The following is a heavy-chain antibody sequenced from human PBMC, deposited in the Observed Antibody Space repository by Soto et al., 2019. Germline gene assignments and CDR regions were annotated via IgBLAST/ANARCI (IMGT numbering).Heavy chain of an antibody. CDR2: INAGNGNT. CDR1: GYTFTSYA. D-gene: IGHD3-9*01. CDR3: ARDNVLRYFDWYLTRGIPHNWFDP. Sequence: GASVKVSCKASGYTFTSYAMHWVRQAPGQRLEWMGWINAGNGNTKYSQKFQGRVTITRDTSASTAYMELSSLRSEDTAVYYCARDNVLRYFDWYLTRGIPHNWFDPWGQGTLVTVSS. V-gene: IGHV1-3*01. J-gene: IGHJ5*02.